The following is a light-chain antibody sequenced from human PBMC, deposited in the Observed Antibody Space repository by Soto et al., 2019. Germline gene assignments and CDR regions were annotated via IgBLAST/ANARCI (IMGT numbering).Light chain of an antibody. Sequence: QSALTQPASVSGSPGQSITISCTGTSSDIGHYDYVSWYQQHPGKAPKLMIYEVSKRPSGVPDRFSGSKSGNTASLTVSGLQADDEADYFCSSHAGGNHWGVFGGGTKLTVL. CDR2: EVS. V-gene: IGLV2-8*01. CDR1: SSDIGHYDY. CDR3: SSHAGGNHWGV. J-gene: IGLJ3*02.